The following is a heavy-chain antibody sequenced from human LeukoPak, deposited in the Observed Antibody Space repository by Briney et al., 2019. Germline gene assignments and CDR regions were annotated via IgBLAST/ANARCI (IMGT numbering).Heavy chain of an antibody. V-gene: IGHV3-21*01. Sequence: KPGGSLRLSCAASGFTFSSYSMNWVRQAPGKGLEWVSSVSSSSSYIYYADSVKGRFTISRDNAKNSLYLQMNSLRAEDTAVYYCASAGRYCSGGSCYSKGFDYWGQGTLVTVSS. CDR3: ASAGRYCSGGSCYSKGFDY. CDR1: GFTFSSYS. D-gene: IGHD2-15*01. J-gene: IGHJ4*02. CDR2: VSSSSSYI.